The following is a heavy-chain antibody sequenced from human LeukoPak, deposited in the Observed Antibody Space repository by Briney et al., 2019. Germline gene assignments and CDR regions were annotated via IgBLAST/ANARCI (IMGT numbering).Heavy chain of an antibody. D-gene: IGHD6-6*01. CDR2: ISGSGGST. CDR1: GFTFSRSG. CDR3: AKSADQIAARPYMDV. V-gene: IGHV3-23*01. Sequence: GGSLRLSCAASGFTFSRSGMHWVRQAPGKGLEWVSAISGSGGSTYYADSVKGRFTISRDNSKNTLYLQMNSLRAEDTAVYYCAKSADQIAARPYMDVWGKGTTVTVSS. J-gene: IGHJ6*03.